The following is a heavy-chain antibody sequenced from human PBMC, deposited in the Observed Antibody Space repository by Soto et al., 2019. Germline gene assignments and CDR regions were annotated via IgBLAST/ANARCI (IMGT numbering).Heavy chain of an antibody. J-gene: IGHJ4*02. CDR3: ARRIAAAGTPGFFDS. CDR2: IYYSGST. V-gene: IGHV4-31*03. CDR1: GGSISSGGYY. Sequence: KTSETLSLTCTVSGGSISSGGYYWSWIRQHPGKGLEWIGYIYYSGSTYYNPSLKSRVTISVDTSKNQFSLKLSSVTAADTAVYYCARRIAAAGTPGFFDSWGQGSLVTVSS. D-gene: IGHD6-13*01.